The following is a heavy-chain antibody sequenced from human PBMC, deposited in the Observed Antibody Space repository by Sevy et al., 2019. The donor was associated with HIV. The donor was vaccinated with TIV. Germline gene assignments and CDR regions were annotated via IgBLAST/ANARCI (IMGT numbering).Heavy chain of an antibody. J-gene: IGHJ3*02. CDR3: ARRNDFDI. V-gene: IGHV4-59*08. CDR1: GGSINSDH. Sequence: SETLSLTCTVSGGSINSDHWNWIRQPPGKGLEWIGYVYYTGGTNYNPCLKNRVTISVDRTKNQFSLKLTSVTAADTAVYYCARRNDFDIWGQWTMVTVSS. CDR2: VYYTGGT.